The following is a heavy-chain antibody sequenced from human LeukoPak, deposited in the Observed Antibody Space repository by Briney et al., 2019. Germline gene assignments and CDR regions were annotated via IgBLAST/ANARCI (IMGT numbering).Heavy chain of an antibody. V-gene: IGHV4-59*08. CDR3: AKYYYDSSGYSDAFDI. Sequence: SETLSLTCTVSGGSIISYYWSWIRQPPGKGLEWIGYIYYSGSTNYNPSLKSRVTISVDTSKNQFSLKLSSVTAADTAVYYCAKYYYDSSGYSDAFDIWGQGTMVTVSS. D-gene: IGHD3-22*01. J-gene: IGHJ3*02. CDR2: IYYSGST. CDR1: GGSIISYY.